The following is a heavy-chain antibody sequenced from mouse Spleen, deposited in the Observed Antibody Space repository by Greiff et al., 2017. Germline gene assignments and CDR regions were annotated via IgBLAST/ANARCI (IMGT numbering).Heavy chain of an antibody. J-gene: IGHJ3*01. D-gene: IGHD2-3*01. V-gene: IGHV5-9*01. CDR2: ISGGGGNT. Sequence: DVKLVESGGGLVKPGGSLKLSCAASGFTFSSYTMSWVRQTPEKRLEWVATISGGGGNTYYPDSVKGRFTISRDNAKNTLYLQMSSLRSEDTALYYCASRVYDVYGGLAYWGQGTLVTVSA. CDR1: GFTFSSYT. CDR3: ASRVYDVYGGLAY.